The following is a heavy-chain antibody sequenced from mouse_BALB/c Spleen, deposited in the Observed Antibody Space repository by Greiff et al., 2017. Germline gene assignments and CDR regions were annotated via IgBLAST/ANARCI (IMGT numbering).Heavy chain of an antibody. D-gene: IGHD2-4*01. CDR1: GFNIKDYY. CDR3: NPYYDYDVGYAMDY. CDR2: IDPENGDT. J-gene: IGHJ4*01. V-gene: IGHV14-4*02. Sequence: VQLKESGAELVRSGASVKLSCTASGFNIKDYYMHWVKQRPEQGLEWIGWIDPENGDTEYAPKFQGKATMTADTSSNTAYLQLSSLTSEDTAVYYCNPYYDYDVGYAMDYWGQGTSGTVSS.